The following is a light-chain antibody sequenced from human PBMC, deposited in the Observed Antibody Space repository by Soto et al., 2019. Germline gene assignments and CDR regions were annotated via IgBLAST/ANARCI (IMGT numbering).Light chain of an antibody. CDR3: QQYNSYPWT. V-gene: IGKV1-5*01. J-gene: IGKJ1*01. Sequence: DIQMTQSPSTLSASVGDRVAITCRASQSINSKLAWYQKKPGKAPKLLISDAYNLESGVPSRFSGRGSGTEFTLTISSLQPDDFATYYCQQYNSYPWTFGQGTKVEIK. CDR1: QSINSK. CDR2: DAY.